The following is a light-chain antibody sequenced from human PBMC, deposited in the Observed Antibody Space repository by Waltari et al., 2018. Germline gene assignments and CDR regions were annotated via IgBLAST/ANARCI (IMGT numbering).Light chain of an antibody. V-gene: IGLV3-25*03. CDR1: PLPQQS. Sequence: YELTQPSSVSVSPGQTARIPCPADPLPQQSIYWYQQKPGQAPVLLFDTDRDRPSGILERFSGSSSGTTVTLIIRGVQAEDEADYYCQSADNGGGYPNWVFGGGTKLTVL. J-gene: IGLJ3*02. CDR3: QSADNGGGYPNWV. CDR2: TDR.